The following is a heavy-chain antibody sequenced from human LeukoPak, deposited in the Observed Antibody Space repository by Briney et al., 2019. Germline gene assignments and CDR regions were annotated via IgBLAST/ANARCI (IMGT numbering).Heavy chain of an antibody. V-gene: IGHV4-30-4*08. CDR1: GGSISSGDYY. CDR2: IYYSGST. Sequence: PSQTLSLTCTVSGGSISSGDYYWSCIRQPPGKGLEWIGYIYYSGSTYYNPSLKSRVTISVDTSNNQFSLKLSSVTAADTAVYYCARVRGVTDWFDPWGQGTLVTVSS. D-gene: IGHD2-21*02. J-gene: IGHJ5*02. CDR3: ARVRGVTDWFDP.